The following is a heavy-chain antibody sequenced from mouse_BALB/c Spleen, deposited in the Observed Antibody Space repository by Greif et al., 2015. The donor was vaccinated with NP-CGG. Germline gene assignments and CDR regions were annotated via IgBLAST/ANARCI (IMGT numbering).Heavy chain of an antibody. D-gene: IGHD4-1*01. CDR2: IDPANGNT. V-gene: IGHV14-3*02. J-gene: IGHJ2*01. Sequence: SGAELVKPGASVKLSCTASGFNIKDTYMHWVKQRPEQGLEWIGRIDPANGNTKYDPKFQGKATITADTSSNTAYLQLSSLTSEDTAVYYCARKLGRGLYFDYWGQGTTLTVSS. CDR1: GFNIKDTY. CDR3: ARKLGRGLYFDY.